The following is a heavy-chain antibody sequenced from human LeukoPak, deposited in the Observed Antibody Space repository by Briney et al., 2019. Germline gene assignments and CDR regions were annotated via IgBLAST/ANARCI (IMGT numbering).Heavy chain of an antibody. CDR1: GGSISSYY. Sequence: SETLSLTCTVSGGSISSYYWSWIRQPPGKGLEWIGYIYYSGSTNYNLSLKSRVTISVDTSKNQFSLKLSSVTAADTAVYYCARGTMIRAFDIWGQGTMVTVSS. J-gene: IGHJ3*02. CDR3: ARGTMIRAFDI. V-gene: IGHV4-59*08. D-gene: IGHD3-16*01. CDR2: IYYSGST.